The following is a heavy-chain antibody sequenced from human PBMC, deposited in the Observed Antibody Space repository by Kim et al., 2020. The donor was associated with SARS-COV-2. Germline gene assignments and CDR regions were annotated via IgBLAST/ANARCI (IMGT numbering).Heavy chain of an antibody. D-gene: IGHD1-7*01. Sequence: AKRIQGRVAVTRDTSTSTVYMELSSLRSDDTAMYYCARDHRAGTYYFDCWGQGTLVTVSS. J-gene: IGHJ4*02. CDR3: ARDHRAGTYYFDC. V-gene: IGHV1-46*01.